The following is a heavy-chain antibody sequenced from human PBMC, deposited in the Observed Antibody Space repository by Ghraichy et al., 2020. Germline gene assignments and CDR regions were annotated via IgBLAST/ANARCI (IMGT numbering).Heavy chain of an antibody. CDR2: INSDGSST. V-gene: IGHV3-74*01. CDR3: ARGRGATVTTSGWFDP. D-gene: IGHD4-17*01. J-gene: IGHJ5*02. Sequence: GGSLRLSCAASGFTFSSYLMHWVRQAPGKGLVWVSRINSDGSSTSYADSVKGRFTISRDNAKNTLYLQMNSLRAEDTAVYYCARGRGATVTTSGWFDPWGQGTLVTVSS. CDR1: GFTFSSYL.